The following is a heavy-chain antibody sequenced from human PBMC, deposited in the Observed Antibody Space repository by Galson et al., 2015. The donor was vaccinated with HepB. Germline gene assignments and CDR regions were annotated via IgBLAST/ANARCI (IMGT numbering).Heavy chain of an antibody. Sequence: SLRLSCAASEFTFRSYAMSWVRQAPGKGLEWVSSISGSGGNTNYADSVKGRFTISRGNSKNTLYLQMNSLRAEDTAVYYCAKDQVEDRYYYYYGMDVWGQGTTCIVAS. V-gene: IGHV3-23*01. D-gene: IGHD2-15*01. CDR1: EFTFRSYA. CDR3: AKDQVEDRYYYYYGMDV. J-gene: IGHJ6*02. CDR2: ISGSGGNT.